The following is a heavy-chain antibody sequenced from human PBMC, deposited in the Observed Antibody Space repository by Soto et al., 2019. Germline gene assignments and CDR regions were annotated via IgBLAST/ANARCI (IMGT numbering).Heavy chain of an antibody. CDR2: IYYSGST. CDR3: AREIAIFGVGTQAPGWLDP. CDR1: GGSISSGGYY. D-gene: IGHD3-3*01. V-gene: IGHV4-31*03. J-gene: IGHJ5*02. Sequence: SETLSLTCTVSGGSISSGGYYWSWIRKHPEKGLEWIGYIYYSGSTYYNPSLKSRFTISVDTSKNQFSLKLSSVTAADTAVYYCAREIAIFGVGTQAPGWLDPWGQGTLVTVSS.